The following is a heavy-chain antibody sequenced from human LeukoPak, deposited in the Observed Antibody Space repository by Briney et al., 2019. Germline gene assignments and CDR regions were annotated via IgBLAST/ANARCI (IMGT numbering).Heavy chain of an antibody. CDR2: VTPTSNYM. V-gene: IGHV3-21*01. CDR3: ARDRDPDYNILSGPPFDP. J-gene: IGHJ5*02. Sequence: GGSLRLSCAASGFTFSDYSMNWVRQAPGKGLEWVSSVTPTSNYMYYADSVKGRFTISSDNARNSLSLQMSSLRAEDTAVYYCARDRDPDYNILSGPPFDPWGRGTLVTVSS. D-gene: IGHD3-9*01. CDR1: GFTFSDYS.